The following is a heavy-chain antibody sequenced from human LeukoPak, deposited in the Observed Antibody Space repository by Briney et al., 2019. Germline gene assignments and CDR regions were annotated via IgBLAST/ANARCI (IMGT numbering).Heavy chain of an antibody. Sequence: GSLRLSCVASGFTFSDYDMHWFRQDPGKGLEWVASMRNDGSQIYYADSVKGRFTISRDNSKNTLYLQMNSLRVEDTAIYYCAKDIGRRIFGVAYDAFHVWGQGTMVTVSS. CDR3: AKDIGRRIFGVAYDAFHV. J-gene: IGHJ3*01. CDR1: GFTFSDYD. D-gene: IGHD3-3*01. V-gene: IGHV3-30*02. CDR2: MRNDGSQI.